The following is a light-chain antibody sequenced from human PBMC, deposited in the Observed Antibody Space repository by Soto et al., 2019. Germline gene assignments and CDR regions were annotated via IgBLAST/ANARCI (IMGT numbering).Light chain of an antibody. J-gene: IGKJ1*01. V-gene: IGKV3-11*01. Sequence: DIVLTQSPATLSLSPGERATLSCSAGEDVSNSLAWYQQKPGQSPRLLIYDVSNRATGIPSRFSGSGSGADFTLTISSLEPDDFAVYYCQQRYNWPRTFGQGTKVEI. CDR2: DVS. CDR1: EDVSNS. CDR3: QQRYNWPRT.